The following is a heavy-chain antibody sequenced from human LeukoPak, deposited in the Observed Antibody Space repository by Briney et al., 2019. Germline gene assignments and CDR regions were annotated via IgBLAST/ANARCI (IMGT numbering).Heavy chain of an antibody. V-gene: IGHV4-30-4*01. Sequence: PSETLSLTCTVSGGSISSGDYYWSWIRQPPGKGLEWIGYIYYSGSTYYNPSLKSRVTISVDTSKNQFSLKLSSVTAADTAVYYCARGGEYYYDSSGYFSWYFDLWGRGTLVTVSS. CDR3: ARGGEYYYDSSGYFSWYFDL. J-gene: IGHJ2*01. CDR1: GGSISSGDYY. D-gene: IGHD3-22*01. CDR2: IYYSGST.